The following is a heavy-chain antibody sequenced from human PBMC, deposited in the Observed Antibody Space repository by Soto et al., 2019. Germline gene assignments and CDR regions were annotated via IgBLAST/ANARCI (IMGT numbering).Heavy chain of an antibody. CDR2: ISSSSSYI. D-gene: IGHD2-2*02. CDR3: ARALGYCSSTSCFTGYGMDV. V-gene: IGHV3-21*01. Sequence: VGSLRLSCAASGFTFSSYSMNWVRQAPGKGLEWVSSISSSSSYIYYADSVRGRFTISRDNAKNSLYLQMNSLRAEDTAVYYCARALGYCSSTSCFTGYGMDVWGQGTTVTVSS. CDR1: GFTFSSYS. J-gene: IGHJ6*02.